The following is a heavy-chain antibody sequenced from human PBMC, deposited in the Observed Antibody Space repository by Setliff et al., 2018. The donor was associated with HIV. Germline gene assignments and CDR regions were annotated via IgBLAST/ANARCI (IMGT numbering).Heavy chain of an antibody. CDR3: TKDHLSGWASDC. CDR1: GITFSTYW. D-gene: IGHD6-19*01. Sequence: GGSLRLSCVASGITFSTYWMIWVRQAPGKGLEWVAKIKQDGSEEYYVDSVKGRFTISRDNAKNSVYLQMNSLRVEDTAMYYCTKDHLSGWASDCWGQGTLVTVSS. J-gene: IGHJ4*02. CDR2: IKQDGSEE. V-gene: IGHV3-7*01.